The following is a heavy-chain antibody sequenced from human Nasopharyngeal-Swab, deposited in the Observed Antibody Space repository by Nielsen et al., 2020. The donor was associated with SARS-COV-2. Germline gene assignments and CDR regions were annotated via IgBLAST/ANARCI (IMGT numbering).Heavy chain of an antibody. CDR2: INHSGST. J-gene: IGHJ5*02. CDR1: GGSFSGYY. V-gene: IGHV4-34*01. CDR3: ARAGGIIGSWYSQSDDWFDP. Sequence: GSLRLSCAVYGGSFSGYYWSWIRQPPGKGLEWIGEINHSGSTNYNPSLKSRVTISVDTSKNQFSLKLSSVTAADTAVYYCARAGGIIGSWYSQSDDWFDPWGQGTLVTVSS. D-gene: IGHD6-13*01.